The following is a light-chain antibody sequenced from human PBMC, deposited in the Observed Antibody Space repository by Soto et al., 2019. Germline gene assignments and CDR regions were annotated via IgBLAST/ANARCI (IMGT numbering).Light chain of an antibody. CDR3: QQSGSSPFT. CDR1: QSVSSTY. Sequence: DIVLTQSPGILSLSPGERATLSCRASQSVSSTYLAWYQQKPGQAPRLLIYAASSRATGIPDRFSGSGSGTDFTLTIRRLEPEDFAVYYCQQSGSSPFTFGPATRVDIK. V-gene: IGKV3-20*01. J-gene: IGKJ3*01. CDR2: AAS.